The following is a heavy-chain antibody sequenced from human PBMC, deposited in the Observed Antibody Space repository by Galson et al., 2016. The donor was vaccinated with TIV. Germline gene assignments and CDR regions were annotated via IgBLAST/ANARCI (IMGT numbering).Heavy chain of an antibody. D-gene: IGHD3-16*01. J-gene: IGHJ6*02. CDR2: INAGTGDT. CDR3: ARDFGGSFSPFCGMDI. CDR1: GYTITSYA. Sequence: SVKVSCKASGYTITSYAMHWVRQAPGQRFEWMGWINAGTGDTKFSQKFQGRVTLTRDTSASTVYMGLSGLTSEDTAVYYCARDFGGSFSPFCGMDIWGQGTRSPSP. V-gene: IGHV1-3*01.